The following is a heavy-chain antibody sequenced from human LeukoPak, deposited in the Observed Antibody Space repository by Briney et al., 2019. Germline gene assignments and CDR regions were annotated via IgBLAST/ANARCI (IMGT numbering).Heavy chain of an antibody. CDR2: IYHSGST. Sequence: PSETLSLTCAVSGYSISSDNYWVWIRQPPGQGLEWTGGIYHSGSTYYNPSLKSRVTMSVDTSKNQFSLKVSSVTAADTAVYYCARVLHGDDSSGHFFDIWGQGTMVTVSS. CDR3: ARVLHGDDSSGHFFDI. J-gene: IGHJ3*02. D-gene: IGHD3-22*01. V-gene: IGHV4-38-2*01. CDR1: GYSISSDNY.